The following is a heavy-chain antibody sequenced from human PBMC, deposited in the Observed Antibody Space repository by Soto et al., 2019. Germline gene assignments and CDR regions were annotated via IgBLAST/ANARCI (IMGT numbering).Heavy chain of an antibody. J-gene: IGHJ4*02. CDR1: GYIFTNFY. CDR3: TRVLASGDY. CDR2: INPNGGST. D-gene: IGHD6-6*01. Sequence: QVQLVQPGAEVKKPGASVKFSCKASGYIFTNFYIHWVRQAPGQGLEWIGIINPNGGSTNYAQNFQGRVTMTRDTSTSTAYMDLSSLRSEDTAVYYCTRVLASGDYWGQGTLITVSS. V-gene: IGHV1-46*03.